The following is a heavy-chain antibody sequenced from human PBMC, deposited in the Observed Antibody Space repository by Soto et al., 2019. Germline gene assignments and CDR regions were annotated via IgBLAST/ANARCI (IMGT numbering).Heavy chain of an antibody. J-gene: IGHJ5*02. CDR3: ARSILVTTKSRWFDT. V-gene: IGHV1-69*12. CDR2: ISPIFGTP. Sequence: QLQLVQSGAEVKKPGSSVKVSCKASGGSFSTYAISWVRQAPGQGLEWMGEISPIFGTPNYAQNFQGRVTITADESTRTVYMKLSSLQSEDTAVYYCARSILVTTKSRWFDTWGQGSLVTVSS. D-gene: IGHD2-21*02. CDR1: GGSFSTYA.